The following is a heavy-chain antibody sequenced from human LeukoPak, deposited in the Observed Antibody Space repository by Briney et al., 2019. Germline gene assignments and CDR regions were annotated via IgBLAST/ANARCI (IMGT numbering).Heavy chain of an antibody. V-gene: IGHV1-69*01. CDR3: ARDGYSVSYEDWFDP. D-gene: IGHD1-26*01. Sequence: IPIFGTANYAQKFQGRVTITADESTSTAYMELSSLRSEDTAVYYCARDGYSVSYEDWFDPWGQGTLVTVSS. CDR2: IPIFGTA. J-gene: IGHJ5*02.